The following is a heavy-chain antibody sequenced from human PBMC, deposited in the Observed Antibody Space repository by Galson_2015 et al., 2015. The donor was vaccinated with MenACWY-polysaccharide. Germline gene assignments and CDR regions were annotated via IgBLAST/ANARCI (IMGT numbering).Heavy chain of an antibody. V-gene: IGHV3-23*01. J-gene: IGHJ6*02. CDR2: ISACGRST. CDR1: GFTFSSYA. D-gene: IGHD5-18*01. CDR3: AKVHSYAYVNFYYGLDV. Sequence: SLRLSCAASGFTFSSYAMTWVRQAPGKGLEWVSTISACGRSTFYADSVKGRFTISRDNSKNTLYLQLNSLRAEDTSVYYCAKVHSYAYVNFYYGLDVWGQGTTVTVSS.